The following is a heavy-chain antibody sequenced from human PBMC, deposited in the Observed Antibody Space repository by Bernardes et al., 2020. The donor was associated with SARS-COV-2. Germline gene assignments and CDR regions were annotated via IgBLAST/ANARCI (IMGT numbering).Heavy chain of an antibody. CDR3: AKDRTRLWLS. D-gene: IGHD5-12*01. CDR2: ISGSGDNT. CDR1: GFTFSTYA. V-gene: IGHV3-23*01. J-gene: IGHJ5*02. Sequence: GGSLRLSCVASGFTFSTYAMTWVRQAPGKGLEWVSDISGSGDNTYYADSAKGRFTISRDNSKNTLYLQMNSLRAEDTAIYFCAKDRTRLWLSWGQGTLVTVSS.